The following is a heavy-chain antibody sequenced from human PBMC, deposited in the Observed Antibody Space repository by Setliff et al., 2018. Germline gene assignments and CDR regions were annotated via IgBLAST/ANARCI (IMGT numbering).Heavy chain of an antibody. D-gene: IGHD3-3*01. CDR3: AREQYYDFPLDYGMDV. CDR1: GFTFSPYI. J-gene: IGHJ6*02. Sequence: GGSLRLSCAASGFTFSPYIIHWVRQAPGKGLEWVALISKDDTKKYLADSVKGRFTISRDSSRNTVDLQMSSLRPEDTALYHCAREQYYDFPLDYGMDVWGQGTTVTV. CDR2: ISKDDTKK. V-gene: IGHV3-30*03.